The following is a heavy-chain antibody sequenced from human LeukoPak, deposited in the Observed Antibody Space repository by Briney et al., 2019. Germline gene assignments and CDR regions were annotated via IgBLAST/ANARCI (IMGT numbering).Heavy chain of an antibody. Sequence: GGSLRLSCAVSGFTVSTNYMNWVRQAPGKGLEWVSVIYSGGSTYYADSVKGRFTISRDNSKNTLYLQMNSLRAEDTAVYYCVKDLYSSSWTTGVPSDVWGQGTLVTVSS. J-gene: IGHJ4*02. CDR3: VKDLYSSSWTTGVPSDV. CDR2: IYSGGST. V-gene: IGHV3-53*01. D-gene: IGHD6-13*01. CDR1: GFTVSTNY.